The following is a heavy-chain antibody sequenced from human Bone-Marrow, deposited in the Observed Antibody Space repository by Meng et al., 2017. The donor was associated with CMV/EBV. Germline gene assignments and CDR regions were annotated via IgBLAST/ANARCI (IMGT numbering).Heavy chain of an antibody. CDR2: ISAYNGNT. V-gene: IGHV1-18*01. J-gene: IGHJ6*02. CDR3: ATRHCSSTSCYNGPWIDYYYGMDV. Sequence: ASVKVSCKASGYTFTSYGISWVRQAPGQGLEWMGWISAYNGNTNYAQKLQGRVTITTDESTSTAYMELSSLRSEDTAVYYCATRHCSSTSCYNGPWIDYYYGMDVWGQGTTVTVSS. CDR1: GYTFTSYG. D-gene: IGHD2-2*02.